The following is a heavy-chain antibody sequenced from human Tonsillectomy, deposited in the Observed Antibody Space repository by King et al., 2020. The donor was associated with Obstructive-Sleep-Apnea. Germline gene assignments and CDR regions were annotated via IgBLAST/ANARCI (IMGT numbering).Heavy chain of an antibody. CDR3: ARAXXIXTDXXQXXYFXX. D-gene: IGHD3/OR15-3a*01. Sequence: EVQLVESGGGLIQPGGSLRLSCAASGFTVSNNYMSWVRQAPGKGLEWVSVIYSGGTTYYADSVKGRFTISRDISNHTLYLQMNSLRAEDTAVYYCARAXXIXTDXXQXXYFXXXXRXXXVXVS. CDR1: GFTVSNNY. V-gene: IGHV3-66*01. CDR2: IYSGGTT. J-gene: IGHJ2*01.